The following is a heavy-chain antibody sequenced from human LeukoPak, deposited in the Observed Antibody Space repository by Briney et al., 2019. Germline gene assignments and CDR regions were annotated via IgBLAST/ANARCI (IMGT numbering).Heavy chain of an antibody. D-gene: IGHD3-3*01. J-gene: IGHJ4*02. CDR1: GFTFSSYA. Sequence: GGSLGLSCAASGFTFSSYAMSWVRQAPGKGLEWVSTISGSGGSTYYADSVKGRFTISRDKSKNTLYLQMNSLRAEDTAIYYCPKDFLSGRFLEWWAFDSWGQGTLVTVSS. V-gene: IGHV3-23*01. CDR3: PKDFLSGRFLEWWAFDS. CDR2: ISGSGGST.